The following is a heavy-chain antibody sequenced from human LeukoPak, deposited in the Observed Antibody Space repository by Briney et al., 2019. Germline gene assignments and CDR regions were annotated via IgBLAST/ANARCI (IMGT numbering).Heavy chain of an antibody. D-gene: IGHD6-19*01. Sequence: GGSLRLSCAASGFTFSSYSMNWVRQAPGKGLEWVSSISSSSTYIYYADSVKGRFTISSDNAKNSLYLKINSLRADDTAEYYCARASSQWLVPYWGQGTLVTVSS. V-gene: IGHV3-21*01. J-gene: IGHJ4*02. CDR2: ISSSSTYI. CDR1: GFTFSSYS. CDR3: ARASSQWLVPY.